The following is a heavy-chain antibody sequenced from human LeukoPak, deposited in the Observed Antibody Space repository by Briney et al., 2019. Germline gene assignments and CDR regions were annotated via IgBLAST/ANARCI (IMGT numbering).Heavy chain of an antibody. J-gene: IGHJ6*03. D-gene: IGHD2-8*01. CDR3: ARGHNCTNGVCYSYYYYMDV. Sequence: PSETLSLTCAVSGYSISSDYYWGWIRQPPGKGLEWIGNICHSGSTYYNPSLKSRVTISLETSKNQFSLKLSSVTAADTAVYYCARGHNCTNGVCYSYYYYMDVWGKGTTVTVSS. CDR2: ICHSGST. V-gene: IGHV4-38-2*01. CDR1: GYSISSDYY.